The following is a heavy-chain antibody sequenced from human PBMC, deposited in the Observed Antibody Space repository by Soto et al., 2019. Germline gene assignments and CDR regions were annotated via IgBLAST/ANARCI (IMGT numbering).Heavy chain of an antibody. V-gene: IGHV1-2*04. CDR2: INPNSGGT. J-gene: IGHJ6*02. Sequence: ASVKVSCKASGYTFTGYYMHWVRQAPGQGLEWMGWINPNSGGTSYAQKFQGWVTMTRDTSISTAYMELSRLRSDDTAVYYCARERRVRQHPVQVYYGMDVWGQGTTVTVSS. D-gene: IGHD6-13*01. CDR3: ARERRVRQHPVQVYYGMDV. CDR1: GYTFTGYY.